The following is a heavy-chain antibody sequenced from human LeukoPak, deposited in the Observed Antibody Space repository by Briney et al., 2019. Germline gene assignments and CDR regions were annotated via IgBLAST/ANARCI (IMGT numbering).Heavy chain of an antibody. V-gene: IGHV4-39*07. J-gene: IGHJ5*02. CDR3: ARILRFLEWSSAGDNWFDP. CDR1: GGSISSSSYY. D-gene: IGHD3-3*01. CDR2: IYYSGST. Sequence: SETLSLTCTVSGGSISSSSYYWGWIRQPPGKGLEWIGSIYYSGSTYYNPSLKSRVTISVDRSKNQFSLKLSSVTAADTAVYYCARILRFLEWSSAGDNWFDPWGQGTLVTVSS.